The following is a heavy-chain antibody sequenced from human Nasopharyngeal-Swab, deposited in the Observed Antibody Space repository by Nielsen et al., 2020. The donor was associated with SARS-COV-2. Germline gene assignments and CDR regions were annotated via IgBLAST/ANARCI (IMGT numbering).Heavy chain of an antibody. D-gene: IGHD2-21*01. CDR2: ISGSGDTT. J-gene: IGHJ6*02. V-gene: IGHV3-23*01. Sequence: GGSLRLSCAASGFTFNSYAMSWVRQAPGQVLEWVSIISGSGDTTYYADSVNDRFTISRDNSKNTLYLQMNSLRVEDTALYYCAKAPYLRGLDVWGQGTTVTVSS. CDR1: GFTFNSYA. CDR3: AKAPYLRGLDV.